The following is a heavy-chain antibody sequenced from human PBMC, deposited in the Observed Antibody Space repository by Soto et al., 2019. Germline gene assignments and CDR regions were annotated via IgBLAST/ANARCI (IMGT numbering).Heavy chain of an antibody. CDR1: GGSIRVQSYY. V-gene: IGHV4-39*01. D-gene: IGHD1-20*01. Sequence: PETLSLTCTVSGGSIRVQSYYWTRIRQTPGKGLEWVGSSYYSGTSYFNPALKGRVTISVDTSTNLFSLRLTSVAAADTSVYYCTRRYNWDDRYFDFWGQGTLVTVSS. CDR2: SYYSGTS. CDR3: TRRYNWDDRYFDF. J-gene: IGHJ4*02.